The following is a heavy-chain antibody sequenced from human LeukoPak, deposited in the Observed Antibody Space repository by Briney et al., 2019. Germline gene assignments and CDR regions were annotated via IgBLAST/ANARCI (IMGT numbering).Heavy chain of an antibody. CDR1: GYTFTSHH. V-gene: IGHV1-18*04. D-gene: IGHD6-19*01. Sequence: GASVKVSCKASGYTFTSHHIHWVRQAPGQGLEWMGWISAYNGNTNYAQKLQGRVTMTTDTSTSTAYMELRSLRSDDTAVYYCARRAVAGMGVNWFDPWGQGTLVTVSS. CDR2: ISAYNGNT. J-gene: IGHJ5*02. CDR3: ARRAVAGMGVNWFDP.